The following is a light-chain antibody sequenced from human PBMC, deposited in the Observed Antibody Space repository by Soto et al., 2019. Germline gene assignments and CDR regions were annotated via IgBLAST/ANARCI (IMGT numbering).Light chain of an antibody. CDR1: QSIGNY. V-gene: IGKV1-39*01. CDR2: ATS. CDR3: QQSYSSTWT. Sequence: DIQMTQSPSSLSVSIGARAPITCRAGQSIGNYLNWYPQKPGKAPNLLIYATSSLQSGVPSRFSGSGSGTEFTLTISSLQREDFAIYYCQQSYSSTWTFGQGTKVDIK. J-gene: IGKJ1*01.